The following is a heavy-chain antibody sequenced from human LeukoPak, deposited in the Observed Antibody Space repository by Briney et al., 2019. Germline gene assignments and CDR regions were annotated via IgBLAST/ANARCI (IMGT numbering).Heavy chain of an antibody. J-gene: IGHJ4*02. V-gene: IGHV3-30*04. CDR1: VFTFSSYA. CDR2: ISYDGSNK. CDR3: ARALGYCSSTSCPLDY. Sequence: PGRALRLSCAASVFTFSSYAMHCVRQAPGKGLEWVAVISYDGSNKYYADSVKGRFTISRDNYKNTLYLQMNSLRAEDTAVYYCARALGYCSSTSCPLDYWGQGTLVTVSS. D-gene: IGHD2-2*01.